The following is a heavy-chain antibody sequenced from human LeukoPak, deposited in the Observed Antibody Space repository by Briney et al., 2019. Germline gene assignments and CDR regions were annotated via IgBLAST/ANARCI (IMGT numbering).Heavy chain of an antibody. CDR1: EFTLSIYA. J-gene: IGHJ4*02. D-gene: IGHD3-10*01. CDR2: MSYDGRHI. V-gene: IGHV3-30*04. CDR3: ARDGYYGSGSYDY. Sequence: PGRSLRLSCAASEFTLSIYAMHWVRQAPGKGLEWVALMSYDGRHIYYADSVKGRFTISRDNAKNSLYLQMNCLRAEDTAVYYCARDGYYGSGSYDYWGQGTLVTVSS.